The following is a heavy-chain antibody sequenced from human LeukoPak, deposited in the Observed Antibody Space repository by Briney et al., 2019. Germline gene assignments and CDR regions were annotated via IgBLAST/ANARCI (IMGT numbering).Heavy chain of an antibody. Sequence: GGSLRLSCAASGFTFSSYAMSWARQAPGKGLEWVSAISGSGGSTYYADSVKGRFTISRDNSKNTLYLQMNSLRAEDTAVYYCAKDFYYYGSGSPPKYWGQGTLVTVSS. V-gene: IGHV3-23*01. CDR3: AKDFYYYGSGSPPKY. CDR1: GFTFSSYA. J-gene: IGHJ4*02. CDR2: ISGSGGST. D-gene: IGHD3-10*01.